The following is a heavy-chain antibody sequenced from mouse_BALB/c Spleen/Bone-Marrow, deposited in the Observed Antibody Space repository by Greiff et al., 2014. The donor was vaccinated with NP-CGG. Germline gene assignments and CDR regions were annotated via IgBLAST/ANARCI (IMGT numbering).Heavy chain of an antibody. D-gene: IGHD2-14*01. Sequence: EVQLQESGPELEKPGASVKISCKASGYSFTGYNMNWVKQTNGKSLEWIGNIDPYYGGISYSQKFKDKATLTVDKSSSTAYMQLKSLTSEDSAVYYCARSIEYRPLTYWGQGTLVTVSA. CDR3: ARSIEYRPLTY. V-gene: IGHV1-39*01. CDR2: IDPYYGGI. CDR1: GYSFTGYN. J-gene: IGHJ3*01.